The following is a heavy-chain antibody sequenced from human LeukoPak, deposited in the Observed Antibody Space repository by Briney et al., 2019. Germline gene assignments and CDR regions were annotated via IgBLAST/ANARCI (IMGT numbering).Heavy chain of an antibody. V-gene: IGHV4-39*01. D-gene: IGHD6-13*01. J-gene: IGHJ4*02. CDR2: IYYSGST. CDR3: ARGYSSTWYAFVDY. CDR1: GGSISSSSYY. Sequence: PSETLSLTCTVSGGSISSSSYYWGWIRQPPGKGLEWIGSIYYSGSTYYNPSLKSRVTISVDTSKNQFSLKLLSVTATDTAVYYCARGYSSTWYAFVDYWGQGTLVTVSS.